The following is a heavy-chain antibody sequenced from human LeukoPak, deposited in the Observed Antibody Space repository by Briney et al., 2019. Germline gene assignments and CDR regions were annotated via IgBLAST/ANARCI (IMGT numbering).Heavy chain of an antibody. CDR1: GFTFSSYA. D-gene: IGHD5-24*01. CDR2: ISYDGSNK. Sequence: GRSLRLSCAASGFTFSSYAMHWVRQAPGKGLEWGAVISYDGSNKYYADSVKGRFTISRDNSKNTLYLQMNSLRAEDTAVYYCATEGPEMATMRLFTGIDYWGQGTLVTVSS. J-gene: IGHJ4*02. CDR3: ATEGPEMATMRLFTGIDY. V-gene: IGHV3-30*01.